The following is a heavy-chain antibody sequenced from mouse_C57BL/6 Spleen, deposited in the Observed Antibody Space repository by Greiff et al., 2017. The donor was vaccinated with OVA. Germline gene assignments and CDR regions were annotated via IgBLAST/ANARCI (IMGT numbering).Heavy chain of an antibody. CDR2: ISYDGSN. Sequence: ESGPGLVKPSQSLSLTCSVTGYSITSGYYWNWIRQFPGNKLEWMGYISYDGSNNYNPSLKNRISITRDTSKNQFFLKLNSVTTEDTATYYCARLGLGRWYFDVWGTGTTVTVSS. CDR3: ARLGLGRWYFDV. V-gene: IGHV3-6*01. D-gene: IGHD3-1*01. CDR1: GYSITSGYY. J-gene: IGHJ1*03.